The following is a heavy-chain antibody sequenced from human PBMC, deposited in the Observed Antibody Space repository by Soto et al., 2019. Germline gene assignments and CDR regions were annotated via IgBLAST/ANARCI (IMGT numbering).Heavy chain of an antibody. CDR1: GYTFTSYA. Sequence: ASVKVSCKASGYTFTSYAMHWVRQAPGQRLEWMGWINAGNGNTKYSQKFQGRVTITRDTSASTAYMELSSLRSEDTAVYYCARDHLGYCSGGSCYGDAFDIWGQGTMVTVSS. CDR2: INAGNGNT. V-gene: IGHV1-3*01. J-gene: IGHJ3*02. D-gene: IGHD2-15*01. CDR3: ARDHLGYCSGGSCYGDAFDI.